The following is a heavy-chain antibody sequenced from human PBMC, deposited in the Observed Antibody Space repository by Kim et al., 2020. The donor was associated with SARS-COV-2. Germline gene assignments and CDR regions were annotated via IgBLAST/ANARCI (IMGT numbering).Heavy chain of an antibody. D-gene: IGHD3-10*01. CDR3: ARVMQETYFYGSGSLFY. V-gene: IGHV1-18*04. CDR2: ISVYNGNT. CDR1: GYSFTNYG. Sequence: ASVKVSCKTSGYSFTNYGINWVRQAPGQGLEWMGWISVYNGNTDYAQKVKGRVTMTTDTSTATAYMELRSVRSDDTAVYYCARVMQETYFYGSGSLFYWGQGTLVTVSS. J-gene: IGHJ4*02.